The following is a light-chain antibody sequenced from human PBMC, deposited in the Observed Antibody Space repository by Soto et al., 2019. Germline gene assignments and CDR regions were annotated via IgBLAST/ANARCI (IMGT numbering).Light chain of an antibody. CDR2: DVS. CDR3: SSYAGRNTLV. J-gene: IGLJ2*01. Sequence: QSALTQPRSVSGSPGQSVTISCTGTSSDVGAYNYVSWYQQQPGKAPKVIIYDVSKRPSGVPDRISGSKSGNTASLTISGLQAEDEGDYHCSSYAGRNTLVFGGGTKLTVL. CDR1: SSDVGAYNY. V-gene: IGLV2-11*01.